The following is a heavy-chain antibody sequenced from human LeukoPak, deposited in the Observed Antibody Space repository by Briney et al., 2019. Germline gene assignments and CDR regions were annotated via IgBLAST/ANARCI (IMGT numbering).Heavy chain of an antibody. CDR3: ARVGPTTRTIAY. D-gene: IGHD1-26*01. V-gene: IGHV3-23*01. J-gene: IGHJ4*02. Sequence: GGSLRLSCPASGFTYSNYAMTWVRQGPGKGLEWVSAISSGGDTTYYAEPVKGRFTISRDNSKTTLYLQMDSLRAEDTAVYYCARVGPTTRTIAYWGEGTLVTVSS. CDR2: ISSGGDTT. CDR1: GFTYSNYA.